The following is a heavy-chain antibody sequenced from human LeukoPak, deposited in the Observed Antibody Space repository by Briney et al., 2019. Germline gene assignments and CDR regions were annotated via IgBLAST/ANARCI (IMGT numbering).Heavy chain of an antibody. J-gene: IGHJ6*02. CDR3: ARPSCSGGSCYSGFGYYGMDV. CDR2: IYPGDSDP. D-gene: IGHD2-15*01. CDR1: GYSFTSYW. V-gene: IGHV5-51*01. Sequence: GESLKISCKGSGYSFTSYWIGWVRQMPGKGLEWMGIIYPGDSDPRYSPSFQGQVTISADKSISTAYLQWSSLKASDTAMYYCARPSCSGGSCYSGFGYYGMDVWGQGTTVTVSS.